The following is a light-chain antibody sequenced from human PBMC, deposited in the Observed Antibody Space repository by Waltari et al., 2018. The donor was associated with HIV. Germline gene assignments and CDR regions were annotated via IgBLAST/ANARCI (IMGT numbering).Light chain of an antibody. V-gene: IGLV1-47*01. J-gene: IGLJ3*02. CDR2: RNY. CDR1: SSNPGLNY. Sequence: QSVLTQPPSASGTPWQRVTISCSGSSSNPGLNYIYCYQQLPGTAPKRLIFRNYQRPSGVPDRFSGSKSGTSASLAISGLRSEDEADYYCAAWDDSLSGVVFGEGTKLTVL. CDR3: AAWDDSLSGVV.